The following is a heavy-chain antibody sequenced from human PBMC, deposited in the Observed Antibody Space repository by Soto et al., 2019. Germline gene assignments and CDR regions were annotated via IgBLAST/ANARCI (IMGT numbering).Heavy chain of an antibody. D-gene: IGHD6-19*01. CDR1: GFTFGDYS. CDR2: IRSKAYGGTT. V-gene: IGHV3-49*04. J-gene: IGHJ5*02. CDR3: TTKLKQWLVSWFDP. Sequence: PGGSLRLSCTASGFTFGDYSMSWVRQAPGKGLEWVGFIRSKAYGGTTEYAASVKGRFTISRDDSKSIAYLQMNSLKTEDTAVYYCTTKLKQWLVSWFDPWGQGTLVTVCS.